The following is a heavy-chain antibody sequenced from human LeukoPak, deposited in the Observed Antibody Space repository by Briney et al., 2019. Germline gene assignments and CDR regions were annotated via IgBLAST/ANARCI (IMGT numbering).Heavy chain of an antibody. J-gene: IGHJ4*02. CDR3: ARSREDYDSSGYYTYFFDY. CDR1: GYTFTSYY. D-gene: IGHD3-22*01. V-gene: IGHV1-46*01. Sequence: ASVKVSCKASGYTFTSYYMHWVRQAPGPGLEWMGIINPSSGSITYAQKFQGRVTMTRDTPTSTVYMELSSLRSEDTAVYYCARSREDYDSSGYYTYFFDYWGQGTLVSVSS. CDR2: INPSSGSI.